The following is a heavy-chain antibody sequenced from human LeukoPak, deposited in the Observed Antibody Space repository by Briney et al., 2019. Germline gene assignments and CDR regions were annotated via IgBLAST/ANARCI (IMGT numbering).Heavy chain of an antibody. D-gene: IGHD1-26*01. CDR3: ARGGSYVHY. J-gene: IGHJ4*02. V-gene: IGHV3-48*03. CDR2: INSGGSAI. Sequence: GGSLRLSCAASGFTFSSYEMNWVRQAPGKGLEWVSYINSGGSAIYYADSVKGRFTISRDNAKNSLYLQMNSLRADDTAVYYCARGGSYVHYWGQGTLVTVSS. CDR1: GFTFSSYE.